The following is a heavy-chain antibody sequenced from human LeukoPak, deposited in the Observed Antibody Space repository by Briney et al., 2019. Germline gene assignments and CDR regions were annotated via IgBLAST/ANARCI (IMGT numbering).Heavy chain of an antibody. CDR1: GGSISSSNW. CDR2: IYHSGST. Sequence: SETLSLTCAVSGGSISSSNWWSRVRQPPGKGLEWIGEIYHSGSTNYNPSLKSRVTISVDKSKNQFSLKLSSVTAADTAVYYCARLRVVAATSAFDPWGQGTLVTVSS. V-gene: IGHV4-4*02. CDR3: ARLRVVAATSAFDP. D-gene: IGHD2-15*01. J-gene: IGHJ5*02.